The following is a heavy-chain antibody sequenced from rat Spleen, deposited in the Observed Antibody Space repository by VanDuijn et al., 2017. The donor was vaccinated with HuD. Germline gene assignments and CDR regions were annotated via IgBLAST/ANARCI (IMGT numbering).Heavy chain of an antibody. CDR2: ISPSGVT. CDR1: GFIFSDYG. CDR3: ARQDTSGYSNWFAY. D-gene: IGHD4-3*01. Sequence: EVQLVESGGGLEQAGRSLKLSCAASGFIFSDYGMAWVRQAPTKGLEWVASISPSGVTYYRDSVKGRFTVSRENAKSTLYLLMDSLRSEDTATYYCARQDTSGYSNWFAYWGQGTLVTVSS. V-gene: IGHV5S13*01. J-gene: IGHJ3*01.